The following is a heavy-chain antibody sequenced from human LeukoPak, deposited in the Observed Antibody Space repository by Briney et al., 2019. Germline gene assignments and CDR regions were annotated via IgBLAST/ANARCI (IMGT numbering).Heavy chain of an antibody. V-gene: IGHV3-30*03. CDR3: ARQGYDSSGYPNFDY. Sequence: GRSLRLSCAASGFSFSSYGMHWVRQAPGKGLEWVAVISYDGSNKYYADSVKGRFTISRDNSKNTLYLQMNSLRAEDTAVYYCARQGYDSSGYPNFDYWGQGTLVTVSS. J-gene: IGHJ4*02. CDR1: GFSFSSYG. CDR2: ISYDGSNK. D-gene: IGHD3-22*01.